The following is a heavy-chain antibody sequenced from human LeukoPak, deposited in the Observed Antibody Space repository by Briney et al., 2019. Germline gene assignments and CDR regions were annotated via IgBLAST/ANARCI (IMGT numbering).Heavy chain of an antibody. CDR2: INHSGST. J-gene: IGHJ4*02. D-gene: IGHD2-15*01. CDR1: GGSFSCYY. V-gene: IGHV4-34*01. CDR3: ARGHCSGGSCYWGYYFDY. Sequence: SETLSLTCAVYGGSFSCYYWSWIRQPPGKGLEWIGEINHSGSTNYNPSLKSRVTISVDTSKNQFSLKLSSVTAADTAVYYCARGHCSGGSCYWGYYFDYWGQGTLVTVSS.